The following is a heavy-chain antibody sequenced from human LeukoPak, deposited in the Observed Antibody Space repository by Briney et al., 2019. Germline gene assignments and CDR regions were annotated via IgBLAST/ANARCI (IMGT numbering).Heavy chain of an antibody. V-gene: IGHV4-61*01. CDR1: GGSISSSSYY. D-gene: IGHD6-19*01. Sequence: PSETLSLTCTVSGGSISSSSYYWSWIRQPPGKGLEWIGYIYYSGYTNYNPSLKSRVTISVDTSKNQFSLKLSSVTAADTAVYYCASSKTNGDSSGWYAWFDPWGQGTLVTVSS. CDR3: ASSKTNGDSSGWYAWFDP. J-gene: IGHJ5*02. CDR2: IYYSGYT.